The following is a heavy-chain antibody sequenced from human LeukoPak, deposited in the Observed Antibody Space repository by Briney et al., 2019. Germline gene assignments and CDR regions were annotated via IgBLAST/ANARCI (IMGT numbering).Heavy chain of an antibody. Sequence: SETLSLTCAVYGGSFSGYYWSWIRQPPGKGLEWIGEINHSGSTNYNPSLKSRVTISVDTSKNQFSLKLSSVTAADTAVYYCARHRTVAATAWFDPWGQGTLVTVSS. V-gene: IGHV4-34*01. J-gene: IGHJ5*02. CDR1: GGSFSGYY. CDR3: ARHRTVAATAWFDP. D-gene: IGHD2-15*01. CDR2: INHSGST.